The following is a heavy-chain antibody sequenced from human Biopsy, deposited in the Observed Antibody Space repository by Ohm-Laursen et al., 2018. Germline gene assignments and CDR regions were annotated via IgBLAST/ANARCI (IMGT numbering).Heavy chain of an antibody. J-gene: IGHJ4*02. CDR3: ARELVDMATLDYHFDR. D-gene: IGHD5-24*01. CDR2: AYPSGTT. CDR1: GASVTDYF. V-gene: IGHV4-4*07. Sequence: SDTLSLTCSVSGASVTDYFWSWIWQPAGKGLEWIGRAYPSGTTYYNPSLKGRVTISIDASKNQFSLRLTSVTAADTAVYFCARELVDMATLDYHFDRWGRGTLVTVSS.